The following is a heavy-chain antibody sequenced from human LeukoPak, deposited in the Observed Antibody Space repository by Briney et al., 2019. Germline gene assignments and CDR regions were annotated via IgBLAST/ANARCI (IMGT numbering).Heavy chain of an antibody. Sequence: HSGGSLRLSCAASGFTFSSYAMSWVRQAPGKGLEWVSAISGSGGSTYYADSVEGRFTISRDNSKNTLYLQMNSLRAEDTAVYYCALGSGSYWVYWGQGNLVTVSS. D-gene: IGHD3-10*01. CDR3: ALGSGSYWVY. CDR1: GFTFSSYA. V-gene: IGHV3-23*01. CDR2: ISGSGGST. J-gene: IGHJ4*02.